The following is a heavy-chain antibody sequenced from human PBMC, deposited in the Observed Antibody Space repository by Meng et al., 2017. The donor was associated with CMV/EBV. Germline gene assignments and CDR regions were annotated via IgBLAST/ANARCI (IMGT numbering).Heavy chain of an antibody. V-gene: IGHV1-2*02. CDR1: GYTFTGYY. J-gene: IGHJ4*02. D-gene: IGHD3-9*01. CDR3: ARVLGLRLTGGFDY. CDR2: INPNSGGT. Sequence: ASVKVSCKASGYTFTGYYMHWVRQAPGQGLEWMGWINPNSGGTNYAQKLQGRVTMTRDTSISTAYMELSRLRSDDTAVYYCARVLGLRLTGGFDYWGQGTLVTVSS.